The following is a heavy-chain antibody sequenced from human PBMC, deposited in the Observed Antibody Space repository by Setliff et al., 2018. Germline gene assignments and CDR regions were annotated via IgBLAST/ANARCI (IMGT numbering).Heavy chain of an antibody. V-gene: IGHV2-5*01. J-gene: IGHJ1*01. CDR3: AHKYGDYVRYFQH. D-gene: IGHD4-17*01. Sequence: TLSLTCSVYGDSINSGYWAWIRQPPGKALEWLALIYWNDDKRYSPSLKSRLTITKDTPKNQVVLTMTNMDPVDTATYYCAHKYGDYVRYFQHWGQGTLVTVSS. CDR2: IYWNDDK. CDR1: GDSINSGY.